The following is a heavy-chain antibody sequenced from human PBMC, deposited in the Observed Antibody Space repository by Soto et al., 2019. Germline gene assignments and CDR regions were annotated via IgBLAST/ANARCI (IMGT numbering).Heavy chain of an antibody. Sequence: GGSLRLSCAASGFTFSSYAMSWVRQAPGKGLEWVSAISGSGGSTYYADSVKGRFTISRDNSKNTLYLQMNSLRAEDTAVYYCAKRGGDVDIVATIPGGFDYWGQGTLVTVSS. CDR3: AKRGGDVDIVATIPGGFDY. CDR1: GFTFSSYA. J-gene: IGHJ4*02. D-gene: IGHD5-12*01. V-gene: IGHV3-23*01. CDR2: ISGSGGST.